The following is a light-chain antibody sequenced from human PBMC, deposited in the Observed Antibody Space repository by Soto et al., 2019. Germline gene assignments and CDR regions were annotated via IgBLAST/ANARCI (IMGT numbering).Light chain of an antibody. CDR2: GAS. CDR1: QTVNNN. J-gene: IGKJ4*01. CDR3: QEYNNWPLT. V-gene: IGKV3-15*01. Sequence: EIVMTQSPATLSVSPGERATLSCRASQTVNNNLAWYQQKPGQAPKLLIYGASARATDIPASLSGSGSGTENSLTISSLQAEEFSGYFGQEYNNWPLTFGGGTKVEIK.